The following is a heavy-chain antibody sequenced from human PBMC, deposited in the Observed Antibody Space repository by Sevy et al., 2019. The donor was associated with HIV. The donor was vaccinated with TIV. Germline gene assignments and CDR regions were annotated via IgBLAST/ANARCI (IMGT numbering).Heavy chain of an antibody. CDR1: GFTFSSYS. D-gene: IGHD3-10*01. V-gene: IGHV3-21*01. Sequence: GGSLRLSYAASGFTFSSYSMNWVRQAPGKGLEWVSSISSSSSYIYYADSVKGRFTISRDNAKNSLYLQMNSLRAEDTAVYYCARDNYYGSGSYSHWGQGTLVTVSS. CDR3: ARDNYYGSGSYSH. J-gene: IGHJ4*02. CDR2: ISSSSSYI.